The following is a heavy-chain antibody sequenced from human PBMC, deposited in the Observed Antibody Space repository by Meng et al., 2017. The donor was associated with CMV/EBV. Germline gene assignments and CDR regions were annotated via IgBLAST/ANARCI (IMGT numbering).Heavy chain of an antibody. CDR1: GFTFDDYA. CDR3: AKDNYGGNSGEFDY. CDR2: ISWNSGSI. D-gene: IGHD4-23*01. V-gene: IGHV3-9*03. J-gene: IGHJ4*02. Sequence: GGSLRLSCAASGFTFDDYAMHWVRQAPGKGLEWVSGISWNSGSIGYADSVKGRFTISRDNAKNSLYLQMNSLRAEDMALYYCAKDNYGGNSGEFDYWGQGTLVTVSS.